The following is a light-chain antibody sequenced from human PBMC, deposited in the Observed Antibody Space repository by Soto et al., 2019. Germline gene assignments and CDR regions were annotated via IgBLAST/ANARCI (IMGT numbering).Light chain of an antibody. CDR3: QKYNNALRG. CDR2: GAS. Sequence: DIQMTQSPSSLSASVGDRVTVTCRASQAISTYLAWYQRKPGRVPKLLIYGASTLPSGVPSRFSGSGSGTDFTLTISSLQPEDVATYYCQKYNNALRGFGQGTKVEI. V-gene: IGKV1-27*01. J-gene: IGKJ1*01. CDR1: QAISTY.